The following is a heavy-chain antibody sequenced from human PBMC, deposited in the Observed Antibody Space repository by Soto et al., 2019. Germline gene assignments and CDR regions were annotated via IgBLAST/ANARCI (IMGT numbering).Heavy chain of an antibody. D-gene: IGHD2-2*02. J-gene: IGHJ6*02. Sequence: GASVKVSCKASGGTFSSYTISWVRQAPGQGLEWMGRIIPILGIANYAQKFQGRVTITADKSTSTAYMELSSLRSEDTAVYYCARVWCSSTSCYKNYYYSMDVWGQGTTVTVSS. CDR2: IIPILGIA. CDR1: GGTFSSYT. CDR3: ARVWCSSTSCYKNYYYSMDV. V-gene: IGHV1-69*02.